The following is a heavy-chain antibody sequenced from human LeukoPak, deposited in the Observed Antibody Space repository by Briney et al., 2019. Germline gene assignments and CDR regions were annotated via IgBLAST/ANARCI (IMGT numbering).Heavy chain of an antibody. V-gene: IGHV1-69*04. CDR2: IVPILGIA. D-gene: IGHD3-10*01. CDR3: ARTFWLRGANYYFDY. CDR1: GGTFSSYA. J-gene: IGHJ4*02. Sequence: GASVKVSCKASGGTFSSYAISWVRQAPGQGLEWMGRIVPILGIANYAQKFQGRVTITADKSTSTAYMELSSLRSEDTAVYYCARTFWLRGANYYFDYWGQGALVTVSS.